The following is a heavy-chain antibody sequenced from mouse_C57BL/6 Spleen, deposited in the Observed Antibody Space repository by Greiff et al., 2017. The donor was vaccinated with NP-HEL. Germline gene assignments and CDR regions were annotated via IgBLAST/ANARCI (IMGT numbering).Heavy chain of an antibody. CDR3: ARYPTAKATAMDY. D-gene: IGHD3-2*02. J-gene: IGHJ4*01. V-gene: IGHV1-55*01. Sequence: VQLQQSGAELVKPGASVKMSCKASGYTFTSYWITWVKQRPGQGLEWIGDIYPGSGSTNYNEKLKTKATLTVDTSSSTAYMQLSSLTSEDSAVYYCARYPTAKATAMDYWGQGTSVTVSS. CDR1: GYTFTSYW. CDR2: IYPGSGST.